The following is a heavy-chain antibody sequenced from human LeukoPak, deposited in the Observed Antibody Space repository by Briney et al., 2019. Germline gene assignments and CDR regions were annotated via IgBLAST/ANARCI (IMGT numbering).Heavy chain of an antibody. CDR1: GFTFSSYG. J-gene: IGHJ4*02. V-gene: IGHV3-23*01. CDR2: ISGSGDSS. Sequence: GGSLRLSCAASGFTFSSYGMSWVRQAPGKGLEWVSAISGSGDSSYFADSVKGRFTISRDNSKNTLYLQMNSLRAEDTAVYYCAKSVGQTVAAYFDYWGQGTLVTVSS. D-gene: IGHD6-19*01. CDR3: AKSVGQTVAAYFDY.